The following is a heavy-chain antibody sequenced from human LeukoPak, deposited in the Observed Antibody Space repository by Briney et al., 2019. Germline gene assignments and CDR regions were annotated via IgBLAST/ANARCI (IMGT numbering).Heavy chain of an antibody. CDR2: IRYDGSNK. CDR1: GFTFSSYG. D-gene: IGHD3-22*01. J-gene: IGHJ4*02. V-gene: IGHV3-30*02. CDR3: ADYDSSGYSFDY. Sequence: PGGSLRLSCAASGFTFSSYGMHWVRQAPGKGLEWVAFIRYDGSNKYYADSVKGRLTISRDNSKNTLYLQMNSLSAEDTAVYYCADYDSSGYSFDYWGQGTLVTVSS.